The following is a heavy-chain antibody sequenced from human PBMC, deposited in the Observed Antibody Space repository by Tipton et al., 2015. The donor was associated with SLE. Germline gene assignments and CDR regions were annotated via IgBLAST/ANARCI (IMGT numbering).Heavy chain of an antibody. V-gene: IGHV3-48*03. D-gene: IGHD3-10*01. CDR3: ARGGVQGANYFDY. CDR1: GFTFSSYE. CDR2: ISSSGSTI. J-gene: IGHJ4*02. Sequence: GSLRLSCAASGFTFSSYEMNWVRQAPGKGLEWVSYISSSGSTIYYADSVKGRFTISRDNSKNTLYLQINSLRAEDTAVYYCARGGVQGANYFDYWGQGTLVTVSS.